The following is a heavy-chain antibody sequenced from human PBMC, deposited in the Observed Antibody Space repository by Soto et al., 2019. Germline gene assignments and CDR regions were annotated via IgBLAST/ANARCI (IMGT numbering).Heavy chain of an antibody. CDR3: ARGYYYYGSGSYYNGDYYYGMDV. CDR1: GFTFSSYS. D-gene: IGHD3-10*01. J-gene: IGHJ6*02. Sequence: PGGSLRLSCAASGFTFSSYSMNWVRQAPGKGLEWVSYISSSSSTIYYADSVKGRFTISRDNAKNSLYLQMNSLRDEDTAVYYCARGYYYYGSGSYYNGDYYYGMDVWGQGTTVTVSS. V-gene: IGHV3-48*02. CDR2: ISSSSSTI.